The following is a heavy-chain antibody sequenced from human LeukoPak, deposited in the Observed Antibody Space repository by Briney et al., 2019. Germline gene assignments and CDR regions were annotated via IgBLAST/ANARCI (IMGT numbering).Heavy chain of an antibody. V-gene: IGHV3-30-3*01. Sequence: GGSLRLSCAASGFTFSSYAMHWVRQAPGKGLEWVAVISYDGSNKYYADSVKGRFTISRDNSKNTLYLQMNSLRAEDTAVYYCAGDRSYSSSSFFDYWGQGTLVTVSS. J-gene: IGHJ4*02. CDR1: GFTFSSYA. D-gene: IGHD6-6*01. CDR2: ISYDGSNK. CDR3: AGDRSYSSSSFFDY.